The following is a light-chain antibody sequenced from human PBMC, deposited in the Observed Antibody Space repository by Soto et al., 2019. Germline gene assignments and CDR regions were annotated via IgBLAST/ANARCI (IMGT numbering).Light chain of an antibody. CDR2: LNSDGSH. CDR1: SGHSSNA. CDR3: QSYVSLNLV. J-gene: IGLJ1*01. Sequence: QLVLTQSPSASASLGASVKLTCTLSSGHSSNAIAWHQQQPEKGPRYLMNLNSDGSHNKGDGIPDRFSGSSSGAERYLTISSLQSEDEADYYCQSYVSLNLVFGTGTKLTVL. V-gene: IGLV4-69*01.